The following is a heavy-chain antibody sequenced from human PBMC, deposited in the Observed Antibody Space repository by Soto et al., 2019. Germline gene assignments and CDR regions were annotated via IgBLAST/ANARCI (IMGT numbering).Heavy chain of an antibody. CDR1: GGSISSHY. Sequence: SETLSLTGVVSGGSISSHYCSWIRQPPWSGLEWIGFIHYSGSAQYSPSLKSRVTMSVDTSKNQFSLNLSSVTAADTAFYLCARRDYSTSSLGRFDPFGPGTLVTVSS. CDR3: ARRDYSTSSLGRFDP. V-gene: IGHV4-59*11. J-gene: IGHJ5*02. D-gene: IGHD6-6*01. CDR2: IHYSGSA.